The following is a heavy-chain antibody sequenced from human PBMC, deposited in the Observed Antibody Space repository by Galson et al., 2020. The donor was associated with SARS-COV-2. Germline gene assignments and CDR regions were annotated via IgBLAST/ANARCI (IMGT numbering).Heavy chain of an antibody. J-gene: IGHJ4*02. CDR1: GGSFSGYY. CDR2: INHSGST. CDR3: ARGGIVVVVAATYYFDY. V-gene: IGHV4-34*01. D-gene: IGHD2-15*01. Sequence: SETLSLTCAVYGGSFSGYYWSWIRQPPGKGLEWIGEINHSGSTNYNPSLKSRVTISVDTSKNQFSLKLSSVTAADTAVYYCARGGIVVVVAATYYFDYWGQETLVTVSS.